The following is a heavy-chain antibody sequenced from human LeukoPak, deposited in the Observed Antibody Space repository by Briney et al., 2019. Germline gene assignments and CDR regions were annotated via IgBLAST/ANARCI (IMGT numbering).Heavy chain of an antibody. CDR2: INHSGST. CDR3: ARGGGASTGIAVY. D-gene: IGHD6-19*01. J-gene: IGHJ4*02. Sequence: SETLSLTCGVSGGSISNTNWWTWVRQPPGKGLEWIGEINHSGSTNYNPSLKSRVTISLDTSKNQFSLKLSSVTAADTAVYYCARGGGASTGIAVYWGQGTLVTVSS. V-gene: IGHV4-4*02. CDR1: GGSISNTNW.